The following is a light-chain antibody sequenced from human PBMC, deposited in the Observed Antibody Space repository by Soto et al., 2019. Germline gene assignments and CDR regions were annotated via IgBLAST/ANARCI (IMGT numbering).Light chain of an antibody. CDR1: QSVSNDF. CDR2: GAS. V-gene: IGKV3-20*01. J-gene: IGKJ3*01. CDR3: LQDYSYPFT. Sequence: EIVLTQSPGILSLSPGERATLSCRASQSVSNDFLAWYQQKPGQAPRLLVFGASTRATDVPDRFSGSGSGADFTLTISRLEPEDFATYYCLQDYSYPFTFGPGTKVDIK.